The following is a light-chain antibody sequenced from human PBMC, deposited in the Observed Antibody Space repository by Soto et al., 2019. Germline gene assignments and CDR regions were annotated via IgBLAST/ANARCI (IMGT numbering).Light chain of an antibody. Sequence: QSVLTQPPSVSGAPGQRVTISCTGSSSNIGAGYDVHWYQQLPGTAPKLLSYGNSNQPSGVPDRFSGSKSGTSASLAITGLQAEDEADYYCQSYDSSLSGSVFGGGTKVTVL. J-gene: IGLJ2*01. CDR3: QSYDSSLSGSV. CDR2: GNS. CDR1: SSNIGAGYD. V-gene: IGLV1-40*01.